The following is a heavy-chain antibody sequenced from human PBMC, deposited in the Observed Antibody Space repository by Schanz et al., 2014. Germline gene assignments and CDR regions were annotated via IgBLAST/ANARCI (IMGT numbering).Heavy chain of an antibody. CDR2: IGPASDP. D-gene: IGHD3-22*01. CDR3: AKSYDTSGYSGFDY. J-gene: IGHJ4*02. Sequence: EVQLVEYGGCLVQPGESLRLSCAASGFTFSAYWMAWVRQAIGKGLEWVSGIGPASDPYYADSVKGRFTISRDNSKNTLYLQMNSLRTEDTAVYFCAKSYDTSGYSGFDYWGQGTLVTVSS. V-gene: IGHV3-13*05. CDR1: GFTFSAYW.